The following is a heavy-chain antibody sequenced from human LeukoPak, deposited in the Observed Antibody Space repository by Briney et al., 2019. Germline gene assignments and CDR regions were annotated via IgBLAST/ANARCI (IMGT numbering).Heavy chain of an antibody. CDR3: ARQKPMTTVVTYYFDY. D-gene: IGHD4-23*01. V-gene: IGHV4-59*08. Sequence: SETLSLTCTVSGGSVSSYYWSWIRQPPGKGLEWIGYIYYSGSTNYNPSLKSRVTISVDTSKNQFSLKLSSVTAADTAVYYCARQKPMTTVVTYYFDYWGQGTLVTVSS. CDR1: GGSVSSYY. CDR2: IYYSGST. J-gene: IGHJ4*02.